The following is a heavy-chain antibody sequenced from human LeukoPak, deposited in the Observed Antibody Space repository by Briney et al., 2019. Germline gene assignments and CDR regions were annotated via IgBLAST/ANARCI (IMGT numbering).Heavy chain of an antibody. Sequence: ASVKVSCKASGYTFTSYAMHWVRQAPGQRPEWMGWINAGNGNTKYSQKLQGRVTITRDTSATTAYMELSSLRSEDTAVYYCARDHSSSWYFDYWGQGTLVTVSS. V-gene: IGHV1-3*01. CDR1: GYTFTSYA. CDR2: INAGNGNT. D-gene: IGHD6-13*01. CDR3: ARDHSSSWYFDY. J-gene: IGHJ4*02.